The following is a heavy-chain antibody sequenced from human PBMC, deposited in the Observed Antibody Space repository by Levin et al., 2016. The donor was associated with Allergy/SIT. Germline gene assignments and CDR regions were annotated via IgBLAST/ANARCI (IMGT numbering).Heavy chain of an antibody. CDR2: VNPADSTT. CDR1: GYTFARYW. Sequence: GESLKISCKGSGYTFARYWIGWVRQMPGKGLEWMGIVNPADSTTRYSPSFQGLISISADNSISTAYLRWSSLEASDTAIYYCAKHYHASTWYVDWGQGTQVTVSS. D-gene: IGHD6-13*01. CDR3: AKHYHASTWYVD. V-gene: IGHV5-51*01. J-gene: IGHJ4*02.